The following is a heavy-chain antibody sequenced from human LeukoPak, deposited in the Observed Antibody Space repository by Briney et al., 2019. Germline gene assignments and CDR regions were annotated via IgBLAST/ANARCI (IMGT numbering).Heavy chain of an antibody. CDR2: IYPADSDT. V-gene: IGHV5-51*01. J-gene: IGHJ4*02. Sequence: GESLKISCKGSGYKFSTYWIGWVRQMPGKGLEWMGIIYPADSDTRYRPSFQGQVTISADKSISTAYLQWSSLKASDTAMYYCARFYGYSDYGSYFDYWGQGTLVTGSS. CDR3: ARFYGYSDYGSYFDY. D-gene: IGHD4-11*01. CDR1: GYKFSTYW.